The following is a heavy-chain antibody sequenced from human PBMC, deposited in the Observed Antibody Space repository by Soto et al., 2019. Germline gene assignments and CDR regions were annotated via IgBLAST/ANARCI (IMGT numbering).Heavy chain of an antibody. V-gene: IGHV4-31*03. J-gene: IGHJ6*03. Sequence: SSETLSLTCTVSGGSISSGGYYWSWIRQHPGKGLEWIGYIYYSGSTYYNPSLKSRVTISVDTSKNQFSLKLSSVTAADTAVYYCARGRYCSSTSCYATWYYYYYYMDVWGKGTTVTVSS. CDR2: IYYSGST. CDR1: GGSISSGGYY. D-gene: IGHD2-2*01. CDR3: ARGRYCSSTSCYATWYYYYYYMDV.